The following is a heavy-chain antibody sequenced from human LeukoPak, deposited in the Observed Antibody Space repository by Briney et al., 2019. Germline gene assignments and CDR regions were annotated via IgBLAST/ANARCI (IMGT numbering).Heavy chain of an antibody. Sequence: GASVKVSCKASGYTFTGYYMHWVRQAPRQGLEWMGWINPNSGGTNYAQKFQGRVTMTRDTSISTAYMELSRLRSDDTAVYYCARGVVEYYDFWSGYYTHDYWGQGTLVTVSS. CDR1: GYTFTGYY. CDR2: INPNSGGT. J-gene: IGHJ4*02. CDR3: ARGVVEYYDFWSGYYTHDY. D-gene: IGHD3-3*01. V-gene: IGHV1-2*02.